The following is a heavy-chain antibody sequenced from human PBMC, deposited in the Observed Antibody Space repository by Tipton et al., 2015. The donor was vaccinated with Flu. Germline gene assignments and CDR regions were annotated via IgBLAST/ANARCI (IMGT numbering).Heavy chain of an antibody. V-gene: IGHV4-61*02. D-gene: IGHD3-16*01. Sequence: TLSLTCTVSGDSMSSCSYFWNWVRQPAGEGLEWIGRVDCRGNSNYNPSLKSRVTISIDTSKKQFSLKLSSVTAADPAVYYCARNYYDLRGEYSHYGLDVWGQGTTVTVS. CDR3: ARNYYDLRGEYSHYGLDV. CDR1: GDSMSSCSYF. J-gene: IGHJ6*02. CDR2: VDCRGNS.